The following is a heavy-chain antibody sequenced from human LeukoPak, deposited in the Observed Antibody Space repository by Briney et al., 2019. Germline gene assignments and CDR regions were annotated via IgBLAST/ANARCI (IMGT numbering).Heavy chain of an antibody. CDR2: INHSGST. Sequence: SETLSLTCAVYGGSFSGYYWSWIRHPPGKGLEWIGEINHSGSTNYNPSLKSRVTISVDTSKNQFSLKLSSVTAADTAVYYCARYGYYGSGLYFDYWGQGTLVTVSS. D-gene: IGHD3-10*01. J-gene: IGHJ4*02. V-gene: IGHV4-34*01. CDR1: GGSFSGYY. CDR3: ARYGYYGSGLYFDY.